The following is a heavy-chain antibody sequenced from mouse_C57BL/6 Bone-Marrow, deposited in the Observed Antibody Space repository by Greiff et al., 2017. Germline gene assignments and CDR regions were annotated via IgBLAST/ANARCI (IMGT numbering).Heavy chain of an antibody. V-gene: IGHV1-64*01. CDR2: IHPNSGST. J-gene: IGHJ3*01. CDR3: ARSDGYYLFAY. CDR1: GYTFTSYW. Sequence: VQLVESGAELVKPGASVKLSCKASGYTFTSYWMHWVKQRPGQGLEWIGMIHPNSGSTNYNEKFKSKATLTVDKSSSTAYMQLSSLTSEDSAVYYCARSDGYYLFAYWGQGTLVTVSA. D-gene: IGHD2-3*01.